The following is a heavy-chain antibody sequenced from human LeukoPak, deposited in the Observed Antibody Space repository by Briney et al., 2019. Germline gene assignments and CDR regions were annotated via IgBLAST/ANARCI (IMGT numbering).Heavy chain of an antibody. CDR1: GFTFSNYY. CDR3: ARDLYSYDSSEIDP. D-gene: IGHD3-22*01. Sequence: GGSLRLSCAGAGFTFSNYYMSWIRQAPGKGLEWVSYISSSGRTIYYADSVKGRFTISRDNAKNSLYLQMNSLGAEDTAVYYCARDLYSYDSSEIDPWGQGTLVTVSS. J-gene: IGHJ5*02. CDR2: ISSSGRTI. V-gene: IGHV3-11*04.